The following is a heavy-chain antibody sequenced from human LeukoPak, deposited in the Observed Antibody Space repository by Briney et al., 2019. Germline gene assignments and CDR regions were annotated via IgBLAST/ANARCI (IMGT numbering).Heavy chain of an antibody. Sequence: GGSLRLSCGASGFTFSNYGMLWVRQAPGKGLDWVAFIRYDGNNKLYADSVKGRFAISRDNSKNTLYLHINSLRAEDTAVYYCVKDNPLDYWGQGTLVIVSS. CDR3: VKDNPLDY. V-gene: IGHV3-30*02. J-gene: IGHJ4*02. CDR2: IRYDGNNK. CDR1: GFTFSNYG. D-gene: IGHD1-14*01.